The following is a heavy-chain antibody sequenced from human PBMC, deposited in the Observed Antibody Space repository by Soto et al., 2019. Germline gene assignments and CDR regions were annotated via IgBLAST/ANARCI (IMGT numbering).Heavy chain of an antibody. CDR2: IIPIFGAA. CDR1: VGTFSSYA. J-gene: IGHJ6*02. Sequence: SVKVSCQASVGTFSSYAISWVRQAPGQGLEWMGGIIPIFGAANYAQKFQGRVTITADKSTSTAYMELSSLRSEDTAVYYCARRGVTAMDFYYYYYGMDVWGQGTTVTVSS. V-gene: IGHV1-69*06. CDR3: ARRGVTAMDFYYYYYGMDV. D-gene: IGHD5-18*01.